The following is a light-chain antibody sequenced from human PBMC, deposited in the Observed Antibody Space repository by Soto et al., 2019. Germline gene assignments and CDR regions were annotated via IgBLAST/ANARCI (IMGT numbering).Light chain of an antibody. CDR1: QSVSSY. V-gene: IGKV3-11*01. Sequence: EIVLTQSPATLSLSPGERATLSCRASQSVSSYLAWYQQKPGQAPRLLIYDASNRATGIPARFSGSGSGTDFTLTTSSLEPADFAVYYCQQRSNWRITFGQGTRLEIK. J-gene: IGKJ5*01. CDR2: DAS. CDR3: QQRSNWRIT.